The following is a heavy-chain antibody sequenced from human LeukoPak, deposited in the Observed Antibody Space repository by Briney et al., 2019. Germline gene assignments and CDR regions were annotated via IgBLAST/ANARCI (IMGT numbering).Heavy chain of an antibody. Sequence: PGGSLRLSCAASGFTFSSYAMSWVRQAPGKGLEWVSAISGSGGSTYYADSVKGRFTISRDNSKNTLYLQMNSLRAEDTAVYYCARDPYRPLGGWNDAFDIWGQGTMVTVSS. CDR1: GFTFSSYA. V-gene: IGHV3-23*01. CDR2: ISGSGGST. CDR3: ARDPYRPLGGWNDAFDI. D-gene: IGHD1-1*01. J-gene: IGHJ3*02.